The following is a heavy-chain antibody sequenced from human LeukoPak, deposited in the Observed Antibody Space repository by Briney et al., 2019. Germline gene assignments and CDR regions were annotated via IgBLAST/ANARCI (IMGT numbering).Heavy chain of an antibody. CDR3: ARENYREHIVAGLPTPSNWFDP. J-gene: IGHJ5*02. Sequence: ASVKVSCKASGYTFTGYYMHWVRQAPGQGLEWMGWINPNSGGTNHAQKFQGRVTMTRDTSISTAYMELSRLRSDDTAVYYCARENYREHIVAGLPTPSNWFDPWGQGTLVTVSS. D-gene: IGHD2-21*01. CDR2: INPNSGGT. V-gene: IGHV1-2*02. CDR1: GYTFTGYY.